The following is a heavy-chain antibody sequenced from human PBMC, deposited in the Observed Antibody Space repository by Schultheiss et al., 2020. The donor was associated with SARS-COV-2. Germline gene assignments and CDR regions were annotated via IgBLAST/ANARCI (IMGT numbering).Heavy chain of an antibody. J-gene: IGHJ5*02. CDR1: GFTFSTYW. CDR2: INSDGNRT. V-gene: IGHV3-74*01. Sequence: GESLKISCAASGFTFSTYWMHWVRQAPGKGLVWVSRINSDGNRTNYADSVKGRFTISRDNAKNSLYLQMNSLRAEDTAVYYCARGAHYYGSGSYSNWFDPWGQGTLVTVSS. D-gene: IGHD3-10*01. CDR3: ARGAHYYGSGSYSNWFDP.